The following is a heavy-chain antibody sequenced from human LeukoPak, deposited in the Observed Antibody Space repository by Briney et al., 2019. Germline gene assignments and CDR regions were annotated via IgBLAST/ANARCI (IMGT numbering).Heavy chain of an antibody. V-gene: IGHV4-59*01. D-gene: IGHD2-2*01. Sequence: PSETLSLTCTVSGGSISSYYWSWIRQPPGKGLEWIGYIYYSGSTNYNPSLKSRVTISVDTSKNQFSLKLSSVTAADTAVYYCARGLDCSSTSCLYYFDYWGQGTLVAVSS. CDR3: ARGLDCSSTSCLYYFDY. CDR2: IYYSGST. J-gene: IGHJ4*02. CDR1: GGSISSYY.